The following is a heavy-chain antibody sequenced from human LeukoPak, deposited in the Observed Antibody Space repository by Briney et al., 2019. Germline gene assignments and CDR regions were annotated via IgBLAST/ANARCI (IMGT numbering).Heavy chain of an antibody. D-gene: IGHD1-26*01. CDR1: GFSLSSYN. CDR3: ARDPYSGAYGDTYYYFMDV. V-gene: IGHV3-21*01. J-gene: IGHJ6*03. Sequence: GGSLTLSCVASGFSLSSYNMGWVRQTPGKGLEWISSITASSSYTFYADSVKGRFTISRDNARNSLYLQMNSLTAEDTAVYYCARDPYSGAYGDTYYYFMDVWGKGTTVTISS. CDR2: ITASSSYT.